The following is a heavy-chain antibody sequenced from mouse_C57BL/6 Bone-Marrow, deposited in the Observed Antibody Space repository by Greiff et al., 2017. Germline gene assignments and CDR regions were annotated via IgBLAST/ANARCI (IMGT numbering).Heavy chain of an antibody. J-gene: IGHJ2*01. V-gene: IGHV1-55*01. D-gene: IGHD1-1*01. CDR2: IYPGSGST. CDR3: ARPHYYGLYYFDY. Sequence: QVHVKQPGAELVKPGASVKMSCKASGYTFTSYWITWVKQRPGQGLEWIGDIYPGSGSTNYNEKFKSKATLTVDTSSSTAYMQLSSLTSEDSAVYYCARPHYYGLYYFDYWGQGTTLTVSS. CDR1: GYTFTSYW.